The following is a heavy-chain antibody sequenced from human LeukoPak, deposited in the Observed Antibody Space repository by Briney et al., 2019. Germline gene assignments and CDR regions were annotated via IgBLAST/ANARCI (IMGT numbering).Heavy chain of an antibody. D-gene: IGHD3-22*01. J-gene: IGHJ4*02. CDR3: ARAGDYYDSSGYYFFDY. Sequence: SGGSLRLSCAASGFTFSSYSMNWVRQAPGKGLEWISYISSSSSTIYYADSVKGRFTISRDNAKNSLYLQMNSLRAEDTAVYYCARAGDYYDSSGYYFFDYWGQGTLVTVSS. CDR1: GFTFSSYS. CDR2: ISSSSSTI. V-gene: IGHV3-48*01.